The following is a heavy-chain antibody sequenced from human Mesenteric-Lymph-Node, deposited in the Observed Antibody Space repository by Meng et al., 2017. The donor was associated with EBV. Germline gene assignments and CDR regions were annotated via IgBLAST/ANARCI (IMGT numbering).Heavy chain of an antibody. CDR1: GGSFSNHY. J-gene: IGHJ4*02. CDR3: ARLIVGSLSTFDY. CDR2: INHSGST. D-gene: IGHD1-26*01. Sequence: LQQWGAGRLKPSETLSLTCAVYGGSFSNHYWSWIRQPPGKGLEWIGEINHSGSTSYNPSLKSRVTISVDTAKNQFSLKMSSVTAADTAVYYCARLIVGSLSTFDYWGQGALVTVSS. V-gene: IGHV4-34*01.